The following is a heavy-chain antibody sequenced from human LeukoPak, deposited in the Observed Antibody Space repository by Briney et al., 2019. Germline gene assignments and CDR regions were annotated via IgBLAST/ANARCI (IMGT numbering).Heavy chain of an antibody. D-gene: IGHD3-3*01. CDR1: GYTFTGYY. CDR2: INPNSGGT. V-gene: IGHV1-2*02. CDR3: ARGDTIFGVVIAYFDY. J-gene: IGHJ4*02. Sequence: ASVKVSCKASGYTFTGYYMHWVRQAPGQGLEWMGWINPNSGGTSYAQKFQGRVTMTRDTSISTAYMELSRLRSDDTAVYYCARGDTIFGVVIAYFDYWGQGTLATVSS.